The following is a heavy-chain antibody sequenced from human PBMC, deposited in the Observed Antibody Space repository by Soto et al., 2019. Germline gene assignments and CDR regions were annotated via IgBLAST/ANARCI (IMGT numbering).Heavy chain of an antibody. Sequence: KLSHTCPVSGDSISSRAYSGCWIRQPPRKGLEWIGYMYRTGSASYSPALNSRVTIXXXXAXNXSXLXXXAVSXAVTAVYYCARAHYGPSGYYFDSWGQGTLVTVS. CDR1: GDSISSRAYS. D-gene: IGHD3-22*01. J-gene: IGHJ4*02. V-gene: IGHV4-30-2*01. CDR3: ARAHYGPSGYYFDS. CDR2: MYRTGSA.